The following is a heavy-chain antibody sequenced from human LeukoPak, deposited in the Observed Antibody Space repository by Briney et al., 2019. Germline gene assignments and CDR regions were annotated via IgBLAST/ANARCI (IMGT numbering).Heavy chain of an antibody. Sequence: SQALSLTCAISGDSVSSNSAAWNWIRQSPSRGLEWLGRTYYRSKWYNDYAVSVKSRITINPDTSKNQFSLQLNSVTPEDTAVYYCARDWGWVSSGWSGDAFDIWGQGTMVTVSS. CDR3: ARDWGWVSSGWSGDAFDI. CDR1: GDSVSSNSAA. J-gene: IGHJ3*02. V-gene: IGHV6-1*01. D-gene: IGHD6-19*01. CDR2: TYYRSKWYN.